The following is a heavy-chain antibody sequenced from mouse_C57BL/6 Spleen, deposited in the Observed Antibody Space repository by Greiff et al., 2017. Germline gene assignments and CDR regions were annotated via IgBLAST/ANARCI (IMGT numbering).Heavy chain of an antibody. CDR1: GYTFTDYE. CDR2: IDPETGGT. V-gene: IGHV1-15*01. Sequence: VKLMESGAELVRPGASVTLSCKASGYTFTDYEMHWVKQTPVHGLEWIGAIDPETGGTAYNQKFKGKAILTADKSSSTAYMELRSLTSEDSAVYYCTRDYYGSSFAWFTYWGQGTLVTVSA. J-gene: IGHJ3*01. D-gene: IGHD1-1*01. CDR3: TRDYYGSSFAWFTY.